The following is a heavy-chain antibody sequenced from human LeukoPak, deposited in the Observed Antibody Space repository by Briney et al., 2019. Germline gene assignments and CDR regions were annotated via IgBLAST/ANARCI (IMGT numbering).Heavy chain of an antibody. CDR2: IYHSGST. CDR1: GGSINSINW. V-gene: IGHV4-4*02. CDR3: AKRSRSLFCD. Sequence: LRATLSLTCAVSGGSINSINWWSWVRQPPGKRLEWIVEIYHSGSTSYNSPLKSRVTISVDKPKNQFSLKVPSVAAADTAVYYCAKRSRSLFCDWGQGTLVTVSS. D-gene: IGHD3-3*01. J-gene: IGHJ4*02.